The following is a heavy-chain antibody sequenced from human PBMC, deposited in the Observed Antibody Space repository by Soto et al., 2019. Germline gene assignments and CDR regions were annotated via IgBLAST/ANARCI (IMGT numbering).Heavy chain of an antibody. CDR3: ARHHPYAILTGYHRARFDP. CDR2: IYYSGST. J-gene: IGHJ5*02. D-gene: IGHD3-9*01. CDR1: GGSISSYY. V-gene: IGHV4-59*08. Sequence: SETLSLTCTVSGGSISSYYWSWIRQPPGKGLEWIGYIYYSGSTNYNPSLKSRVTISVDTSKNQFSLKLSSVTAADTAVYYCARHHPYAILTGYHRARFDPWGQGPLVTVSS.